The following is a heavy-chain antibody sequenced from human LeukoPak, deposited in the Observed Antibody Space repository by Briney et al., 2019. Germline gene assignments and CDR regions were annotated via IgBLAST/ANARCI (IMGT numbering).Heavy chain of an antibody. Sequence: GGSLRLSCAASGFTFSNYWMHWVRQAPGKGLVWVSRINSDGSSTKYADSVKGRFAISRDNAKNTLYLQMSSLRDEDTAVYYCARVKDYYDTSAAAAFDIWGQGTMVTVSS. CDR1: GFTFSNYW. CDR3: ARVKDYYDTSAAAAFDI. CDR2: INSDGSST. J-gene: IGHJ3*02. D-gene: IGHD3-22*01. V-gene: IGHV3-74*01.